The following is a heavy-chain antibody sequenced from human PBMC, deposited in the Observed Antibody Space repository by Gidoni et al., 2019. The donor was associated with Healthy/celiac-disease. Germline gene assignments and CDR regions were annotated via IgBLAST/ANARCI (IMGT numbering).Heavy chain of an antibody. CDR1: GGYISSYY. CDR2: IYYSGIT. CDR3: ARVTWTTMRANYYYGMDV. D-gene: IGHD4-17*01. Sequence: QVQLQASGPGLVKPSETLSITCTVSGGYISSYYWSWLRQPPGKGLEWIGYIYYSGITNYNPSLKSRVTISVDTSKNQFSLKLSSVTAADTAVYYCARVTWTTMRANYYYGMDVWGQGTTVTVSS. J-gene: IGHJ6*02. V-gene: IGHV4-59*01.